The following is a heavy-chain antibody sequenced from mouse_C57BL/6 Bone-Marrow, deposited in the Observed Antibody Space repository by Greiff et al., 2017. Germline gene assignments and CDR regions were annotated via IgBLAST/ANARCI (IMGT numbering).Heavy chain of an antibody. CDR3: ARQLFPYYYGSSLDY. V-gene: IGHV5-6*01. J-gene: IGHJ2*01. D-gene: IGHD1-1*01. Sequence: EVMLVESGGDLVKPGGSLKLSCAASGFTFSSYGMSWVRQTPDKRLEWVATISSGGSYTYYPDSVKGRFTISRDNAKNTLYLQMSSLKSEETAMYYCARQLFPYYYGSSLDYWGQGTTLTVSS. CDR2: ISSGGSYT. CDR1: GFTFSSYG.